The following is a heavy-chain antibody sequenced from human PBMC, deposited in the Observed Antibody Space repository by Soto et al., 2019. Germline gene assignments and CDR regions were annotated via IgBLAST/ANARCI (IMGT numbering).Heavy chain of an antibody. J-gene: IGHJ3*02. CDR2: IIPILGIA. D-gene: IGHD1-26*01. CDR1: GGTFSSYT. V-gene: IGHV1-69*02. CDR3: AGHVGAIGGVHAFDI. Sequence: QVQLVQSGAEVKKPGSSVKVSCKASGGTFSSYTISWVRQAPGQGLEWMGRIIPILGIANYAQKFQGRVTITADKSTSTAYMELSSLRSEDTAVYYCAGHVGAIGGVHAFDIWGQGTMVTVSS.